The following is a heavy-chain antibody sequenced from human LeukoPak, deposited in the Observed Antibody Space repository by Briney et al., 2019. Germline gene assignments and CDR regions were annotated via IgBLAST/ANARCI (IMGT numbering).Heavy chain of an antibody. CDR1: GFTFSGYT. J-gene: IGHJ4*02. D-gene: IGHD3-10*01. V-gene: IGHV3-21*01. CDR2: ISSSSGNV. CDR3: ARDPWFEVFLFYYFDH. Sequence: GGSLRLSCEASGFTFSGYTMNWVRQAPGKGLEWVAAISSSSGNVYYADSVKGRFTISRDNAEDSLHLQMSSLRVEDTAVYYCARDPWFEVFLFYYFDHWGQGTRVAVSS.